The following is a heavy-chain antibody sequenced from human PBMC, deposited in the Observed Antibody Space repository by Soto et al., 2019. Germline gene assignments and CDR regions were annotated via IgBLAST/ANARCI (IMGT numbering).Heavy chain of an antibody. CDR1: GYNFAGYW. CDR2: IYPSDSDT. CDR3: ARGGVSTRTFDY. Sequence: GDTLNISCKGSGYNFAGYWIAWVRQMPGKGLELMGIIYPSDSDTRYRPSFQGQVPISADKSISPAYLKWSSRRASDTAMYYWARGGVSTRTFDYWGQGTPVTVSS. D-gene: IGHD3-3*01. V-gene: IGHV5-51*01. J-gene: IGHJ4*02.